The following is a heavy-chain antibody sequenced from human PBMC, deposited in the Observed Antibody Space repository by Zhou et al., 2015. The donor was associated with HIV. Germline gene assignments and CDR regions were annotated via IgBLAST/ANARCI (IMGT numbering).Heavy chain of an antibody. CDR3: ARAARYGDYSLSDTNGMDV. V-gene: IGHV1-69*01. Sequence: QVQLVQSGAEVKKPGSSVKVSCKASGGTFSSYAISWVRQAPGQGLEWMGGIIPIFGTANYAQKFQGRVTITADESTSTAYMELSSLRSEDTAVYYCARAARYGDYSLSDTNGMDVWGQGTTVTVSS. CDR2: IIPIFGTA. CDR1: GGTFSSYA. J-gene: IGHJ6*02. D-gene: IGHD4-17*01.